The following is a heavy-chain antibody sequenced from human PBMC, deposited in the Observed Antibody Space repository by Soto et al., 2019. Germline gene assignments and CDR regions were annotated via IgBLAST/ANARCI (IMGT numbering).Heavy chain of an antibody. CDR3: AKDGASTVTGYYDS. CDR1: GFTFSSYA. V-gene: IGHV3-23*01. CDR2: ISGRDGRT. Sequence: PVGSLRLSCETSGFTFSSYAMVWVRQAPGRGLEWVSGISGRDGRTYYSDSVRGRFTISRDNISKTLYLQMSSLRAEDSALYYCAKDGASTVTGYYDSWGQGTLVTVSS. D-gene: IGHD3-9*01. J-gene: IGHJ4*02.